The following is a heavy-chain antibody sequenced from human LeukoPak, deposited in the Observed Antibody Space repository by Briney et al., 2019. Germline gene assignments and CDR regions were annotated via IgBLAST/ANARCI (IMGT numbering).Heavy chain of an antibody. CDR1: GSTVSSNY. CDR2: IYSGGST. Sequence: PGGSLRLSCAASGSTVSSNYMSWVRQAPGKGLEWVSVIYSGGSTYYADSVKGRFTISRDNAKNTLYLQMNSLRAEDTAVYHCAKGIAVAGSYHYGMDVWGQGTMVTVS. V-gene: IGHV3-53*05. D-gene: IGHD6-19*01. J-gene: IGHJ6*02. CDR3: AKGIAVAGSYHYGMDV.